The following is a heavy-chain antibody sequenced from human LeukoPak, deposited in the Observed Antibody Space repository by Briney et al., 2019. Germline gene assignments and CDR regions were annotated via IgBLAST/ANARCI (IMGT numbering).Heavy chain of an antibody. Sequence: GGSLRVSCAASGFTFSSYGMHWVRQAPGNGLEWVAVISYDGSNKYYADSVKGRFTISRDNSKNTLYLQMNSLRAEDTAVYYCAKDAECSSTSCYLGYYYYYGMDVWGQGTTVTVSS. D-gene: IGHD2-2*01. J-gene: IGHJ6*02. CDR1: GFTFSSYG. CDR3: AKDAECSSTSCYLGYYYYYGMDV. V-gene: IGHV3-30*18. CDR2: ISYDGSNK.